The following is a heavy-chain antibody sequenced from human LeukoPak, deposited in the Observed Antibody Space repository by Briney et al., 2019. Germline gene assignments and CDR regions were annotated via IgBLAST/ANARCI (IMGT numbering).Heavy chain of an antibody. CDR3: AKSNGYGLVDI. CDR2: IDHSGST. CDR1: GGSFSGYY. V-gene: IGHV4-34*01. J-gene: IGHJ3*02. Sequence: SETLSLTCAVYGGSFSGYYWSWIRQPPGKGLEWIGEIDHSGSTNYNPSLKSRVTISLDTSRNQFSLKLNSVTAADTAVYYCAKSNGYGLVDIWGQGTMVTVSS. D-gene: IGHD3-10*01.